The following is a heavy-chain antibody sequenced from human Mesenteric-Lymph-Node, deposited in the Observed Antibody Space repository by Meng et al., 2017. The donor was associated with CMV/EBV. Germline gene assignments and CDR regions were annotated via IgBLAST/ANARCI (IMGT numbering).Heavy chain of an antibody. V-gene: IGHV4-34*01. CDR1: GESFSDYY. CDR3: ASMGGYCSSTSCYPYFHH. CDR2: INRGGST. Sequence: SETLSLTCAVYGESFSDYYWSWIRQPPGKGLEWIGEINRGGSTNYTPSLKSRVTISKDTSKNQFSLKLSSVTAADTAVYYCASMGGYCSSTSCYPYFHHWGQGTLVTVSS. D-gene: IGHD2-2*01. J-gene: IGHJ1*01.